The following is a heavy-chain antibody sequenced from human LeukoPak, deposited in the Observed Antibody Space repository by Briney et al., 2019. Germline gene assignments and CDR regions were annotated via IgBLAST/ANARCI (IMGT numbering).Heavy chain of an antibody. CDR1: GYTLTELS. D-gene: IGHD3-22*01. V-gene: IGHV1-69*05. Sequence: SVKVSCKVSGYTLTELSMHWVRQAPGQGLEWMGGIIPIFGTANYAQKFQGRVTITTDESTSTAYMELSSLRSEDTAVYYCARPYYDSSGYYYHYFDYWGQGTLVTVSS. CDR2: IIPIFGTA. CDR3: ARPYYDSSGYYYHYFDY. J-gene: IGHJ4*02.